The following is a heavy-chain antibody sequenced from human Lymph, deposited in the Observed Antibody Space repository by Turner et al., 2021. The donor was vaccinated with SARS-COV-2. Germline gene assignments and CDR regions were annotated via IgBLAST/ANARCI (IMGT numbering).Heavy chain of an antibody. CDR3: AKGVRGVIIPEAFDI. CDR1: GFTFSSYA. D-gene: IGHD3-10*01. Sequence: EVQLLESGGGLVQPGGYLRLSCAASGFTFSSYAMSWVRQAPGKGLEWVSSISVSGGSTYYADSVKGRFTISRDNSKNTLYLQMNSLRVEDTAVYYCAKGVRGVIIPEAFDIWGQGTMVTISS. V-gene: IGHV3-23*01. CDR2: ISVSGGST. J-gene: IGHJ3*02.